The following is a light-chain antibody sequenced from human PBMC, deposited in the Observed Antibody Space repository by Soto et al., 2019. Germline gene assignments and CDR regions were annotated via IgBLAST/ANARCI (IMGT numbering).Light chain of an antibody. CDR2: EVT. J-gene: IGLJ2*01. CDR3: TSYTNSKAYIL. CDR1: RTDIGGYNY. Sequence: QSVLTQPASVYGSLGQSITISCTGTRTDIGGYNYVSWYQQYPGKAPKLVICEVTSRPSGISDRFSGSKSGNTASLTISGLQAEDEADYFCTSYTNSKAYILFGGGTKLTVL. V-gene: IGLV2-14*01.